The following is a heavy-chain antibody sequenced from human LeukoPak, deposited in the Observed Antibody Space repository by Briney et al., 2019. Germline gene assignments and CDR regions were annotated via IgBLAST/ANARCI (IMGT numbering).Heavy chain of an antibody. CDR3: ARASTSSGYYYRVRLSFDY. V-gene: IGHV4-34*01. CDR1: GGSSSGYY. Sequence: PSETLSLTCAVYGGSSSGYYWSWIRQPPGKGLEWIGEINHSGSTNYNPSLKSRVTISVDTSKNQFSLKLSSVTAADTAVYYCARASTSSGYYYRVRLSFDYWGQGTLVTVSS. D-gene: IGHD3-22*01. J-gene: IGHJ4*02. CDR2: INHSGST.